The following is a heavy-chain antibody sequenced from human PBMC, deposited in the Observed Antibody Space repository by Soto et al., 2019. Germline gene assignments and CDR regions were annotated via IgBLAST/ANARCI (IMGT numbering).Heavy chain of an antibody. V-gene: IGHV4-31*03. J-gene: IGHJ4*02. Sequence: SETLSLTCTVSGGSISSGGYYWSWIRQHPGKGLEWIGYIYYSGSTYYNPSLKSRVTISVDTSKNQFSLKLSSVTAADTAVYYCAREGGKYGSQRIQLWTDYWGQGTLVTVSS. CDR3: AREGGKYGSQRIQLWTDY. CDR2: IYYSGST. D-gene: IGHD5-18*01. CDR1: GGSISSGGYY.